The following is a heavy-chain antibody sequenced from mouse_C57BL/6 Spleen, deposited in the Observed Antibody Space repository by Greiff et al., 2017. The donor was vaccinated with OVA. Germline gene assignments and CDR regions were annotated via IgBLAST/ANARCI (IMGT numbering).Heavy chain of an antibody. J-gene: IGHJ2*01. D-gene: IGHD4-1*02. Sequence: VQLQQSGAELVMPGASVKLSCKASGYTFTSYWMHWVKQRPGQGLEWIGEIDPSDSYTNYNQKFKGKSTLTVDKSSSTAYMQLSSLTSEDSAVYYCAREIQSTGTRGLFDYWGQGTTLTVSS. CDR3: AREIQSTGTRGLFDY. V-gene: IGHV1-69*01. CDR1: GYTFTSYW. CDR2: IDPSDSYT.